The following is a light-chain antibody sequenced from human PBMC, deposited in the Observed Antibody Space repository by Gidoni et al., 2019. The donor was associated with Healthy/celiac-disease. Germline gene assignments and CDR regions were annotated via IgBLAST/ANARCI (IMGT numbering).Light chain of an antibody. Sequence: EIVMTQSPATLSVSPGERATRSCRASQSVSSNLAWYQQKPGQAPRLLIYGASTRATGIPARFSGSGSGTEFTLTISSLQSEDLADYYCQQYNNWPGFGQGTKLEIK. CDR2: GAS. CDR1: QSVSSN. V-gene: IGKV3-15*01. J-gene: IGKJ2*03. CDR3: QQYNNWPG.